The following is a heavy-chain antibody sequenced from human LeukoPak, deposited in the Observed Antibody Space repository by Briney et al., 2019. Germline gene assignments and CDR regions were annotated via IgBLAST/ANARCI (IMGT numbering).Heavy chain of an antibody. CDR2: ISGSGGST. Sequence: GGSLRLSCAASGFTFSSYAMSWVRQAPGKGLEWVSAISGSGGSTYYADSVKGRFTISRDNSKNTLYLQMNSLKTEDTAVYYCTRSGGDYKDFDYWGQGTLVTVSS. CDR3: TRSGGDYKDFDY. CDR1: GFTFSSYA. D-gene: IGHD2-21*02. J-gene: IGHJ4*02. V-gene: IGHV3-23*01.